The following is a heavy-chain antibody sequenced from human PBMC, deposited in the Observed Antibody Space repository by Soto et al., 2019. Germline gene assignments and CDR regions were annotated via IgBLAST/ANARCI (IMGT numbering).Heavy chain of an antibody. CDR3: ARVSTTWPYYYGMDV. J-gene: IGHJ6*02. D-gene: IGHD3-16*01. CDR1: GYTFTSYA. Sequence: GASVKVSCKPFGYTFTSYALHWVRQAPGQRLEWMGWVNTGNGNTEYSQKFQGRVTITRDTSASTAHMELSSLRPEDTAVYYCARVSTTWPYYYGMDVWGQGTTVTVSS. V-gene: IGHV1-3*04. CDR2: VNTGNGNT.